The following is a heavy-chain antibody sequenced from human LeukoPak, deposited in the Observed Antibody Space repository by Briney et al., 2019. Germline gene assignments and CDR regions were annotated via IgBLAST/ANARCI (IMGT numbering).Heavy chain of an antibody. V-gene: IGHV1-18*01. D-gene: IGHD3-16*02. CDR3: ARVISSGNWFDP. Sequence: ASVKVSCKASGYTFTSYGISWVRQAPGQGLEWMGWISAYNGNTNYAQKLQGRVTMTTDTSTSTAYMELRSPRSDDTAVYYCARVISSGNWFDPWGQGTLVTVSP. CDR1: GYTFTSYG. J-gene: IGHJ5*02. CDR2: ISAYNGNT.